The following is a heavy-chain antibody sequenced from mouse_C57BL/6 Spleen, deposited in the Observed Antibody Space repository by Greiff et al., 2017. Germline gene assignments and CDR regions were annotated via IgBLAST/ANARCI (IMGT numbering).Heavy chain of an antibody. CDR2: IYPRSGNT. CDR1: GYTFTSYG. CDR3: ARGSNYFFAY. J-gene: IGHJ3*01. Sequence: VQLQQSGAELARPGASVKLSCKASGYTFTSYGISWVKQRTGQGLVWIGEIYPRSGNTYYNEKFKGQATLTADKSSSTAYMELRSLTSEDSAVYFCARGSNYFFAYWGQGTLVTVSA. V-gene: IGHV1-81*01. D-gene: IGHD2-5*01.